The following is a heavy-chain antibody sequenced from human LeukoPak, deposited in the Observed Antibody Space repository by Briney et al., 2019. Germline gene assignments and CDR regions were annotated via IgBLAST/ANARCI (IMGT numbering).Heavy chain of an antibody. CDR1: GGTFSSYA. Sequence: GASVKFSCKASGGTFSSYAISWVRQAPGQGLEWMGGIIPIFGTANYAQRFQGRVTITADEYTSTDYMEPSSLTSEDTAVYYCARQARYDIRYDKPYYYSYMDVCGKGTTVTISS. CDR2: IIPIFGTA. D-gene: IGHD3-22*01. V-gene: IGHV1-69*13. J-gene: IGHJ6*03. CDR3: ARQARYDIRYDKPYYYSYMDV.